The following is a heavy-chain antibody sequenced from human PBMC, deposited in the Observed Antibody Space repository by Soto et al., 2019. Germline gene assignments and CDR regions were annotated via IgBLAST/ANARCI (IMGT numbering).Heavy chain of an antibody. J-gene: IGHJ5*02. CDR3: ARVTDR. Sequence: QLQLQESGSGLVKPSQTLSLTCAVSGCSISSCGYSWSWIRQPPGKGLEWIGYIYHSGSTYYNPALKIGVTIAEDRSKYPFSLKLCSVTAADAAAYYCARVTDRCGQGTLVTFSS. V-gene: IGHV4-30-2*01. CDR1: GCSISSCGYS. CDR2: IYHSGST.